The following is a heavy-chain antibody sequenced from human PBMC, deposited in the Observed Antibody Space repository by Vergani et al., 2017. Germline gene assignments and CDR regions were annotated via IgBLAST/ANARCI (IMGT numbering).Heavy chain of an antibody. CDR3: ARHTTYTDS. CDR1: EYSFSNYW. V-gene: IGHV5-51*01. D-gene: IGHD1-1*01. J-gene: IGHJ4*02. CDR2: IYPADSDT. Sequence: EVALVQSGPEMRKPGESLKISCKGSEYSFSNYWLDWVRQMPGKGLEWMGIIYPADSDTRYSPSFQGQVTISADKSISTAFLQWDSLKASDTALYYCARHTTYTDSWGQGTLVTVSS.